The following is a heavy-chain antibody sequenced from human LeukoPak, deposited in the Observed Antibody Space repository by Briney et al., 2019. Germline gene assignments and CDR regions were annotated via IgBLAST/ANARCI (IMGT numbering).Heavy chain of an antibody. Sequence: GGSLRLSCAASGFTFSSYAMSWVRQAPGKGLEWVANVKQDGSEKYYVDSVEGRFAISRDNAKNSLSLQMNSLRAEDTAVYYCAGGRGWLIDCWGQGTLVTVSS. CDR3: AGGRGWLIDC. J-gene: IGHJ4*02. D-gene: IGHD6-19*01. CDR2: VKQDGSEK. CDR1: GFTFSSYA. V-gene: IGHV3-7*01.